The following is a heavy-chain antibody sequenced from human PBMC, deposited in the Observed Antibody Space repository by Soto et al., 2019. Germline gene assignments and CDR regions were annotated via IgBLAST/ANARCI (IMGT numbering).Heavy chain of an antibody. Sequence: SETLSLTCTVSGGSISSSSYYWGWIRQPPGKGLEWIGSIYYSGSTYYNPSLKSRVTISVDTSRNQFSLKLRSVTAADTAVYYCGRPGAAAGLDYWGQGTLVTVSS. CDR1: GGSISSSSYY. V-gene: IGHV4-39*01. D-gene: IGHD6-13*01. CDR3: GRPGAAAGLDY. CDR2: IYYSGST. J-gene: IGHJ4*02.